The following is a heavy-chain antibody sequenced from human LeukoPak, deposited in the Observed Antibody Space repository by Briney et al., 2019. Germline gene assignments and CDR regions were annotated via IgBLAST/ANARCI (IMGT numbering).Heavy chain of an antibody. V-gene: IGHV1-2*02. Sequence: ASVKVSCKASGYSFTDYYIHWVRQAPGQGLEWMGWITPNSGGTNYAQKFQGRVTMTRDTSITTAYMELSRLRSDDTAVYYCARGPPITMIVAVIKLNYWGQGTLVTVSS. CDR1: GYSFTDYY. D-gene: IGHD3-22*01. J-gene: IGHJ4*02. CDR3: ARGPPITMIVAVIKLNY. CDR2: ITPNSGGT.